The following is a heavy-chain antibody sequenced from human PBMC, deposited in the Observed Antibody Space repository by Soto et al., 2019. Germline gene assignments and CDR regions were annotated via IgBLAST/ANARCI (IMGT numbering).Heavy chain of an antibody. V-gene: IGHV4-30-4*01. D-gene: IGHD3-16*01. CDR3: ARLSLTDCVYLQHWYFDL. Sequence: QVQLQESGPGLVKPSQTLSLTCTVSGGSISSGDYYWSWIRQPPGKGLEWIGYIDYSGSTYYNPSLKSRVTISGATSMNQFSLKLSSLTAADTAVYYRARLSLTDCVYLQHWYFDLWGRGTLVTDSS. J-gene: IGHJ2*01. CDR1: GGSISSGDYY. CDR2: IDYSGST.